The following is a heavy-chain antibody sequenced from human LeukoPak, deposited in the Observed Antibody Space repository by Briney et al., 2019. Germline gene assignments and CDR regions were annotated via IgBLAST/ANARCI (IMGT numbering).Heavy chain of an antibody. CDR2: IYYSGIT. J-gene: IGHJ2*01. V-gene: IGHV4-59*01. D-gene: IGHD7-27*01. Sequence: SETLSLTCSVSGGSISTYYWSWIRQPPGKGLEWIGYIYYSGITNYNPSLKSRVTISVDTSKNQFSLKLSSVTAADTAVYYCARENWGVLGLWGRGTLVTVSS. CDR1: GGSISTYY. CDR3: ARENWGVLGL.